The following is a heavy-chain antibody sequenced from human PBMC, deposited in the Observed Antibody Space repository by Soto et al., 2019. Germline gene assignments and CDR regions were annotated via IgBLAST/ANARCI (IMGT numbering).Heavy chain of an antibody. CDR1: GFTFSTYA. D-gene: IGHD6-19*01. V-gene: IGHV3-23*01. CDR3: AKDRKSGSGWYWDY. J-gene: IGHJ4*02. CDR2: ISGSGGST. Sequence: EVQLLESGGGLVQPGGSLRLSCAASGFTFSTYAMSWVRQSPGKGLEWVSGISGSGGSTYYADSEKGRFTISRDNSNNTLYLQMSSLRAEDTAVYYCAKDRKSGSGWYWDYWGQGTLVTVSS.